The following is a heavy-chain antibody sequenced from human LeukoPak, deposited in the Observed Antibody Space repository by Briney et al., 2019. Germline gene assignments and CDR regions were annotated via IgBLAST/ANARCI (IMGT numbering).Heavy chain of an antibody. CDR1: GYTFTSYG. Sequence: ASVTVSCMASGYTFTSYGISWVRQAPGQGLEWMGWISAYNGNTNYAQKLQGRVTMTTDTTKNTAYMELRSLNSEDTAVYYCARGTYDFWSGYSLPQMFDYWGQGTLVTVSS. CDR2: ISAYNGNT. D-gene: IGHD3-3*01. J-gene: IGHJ4*02. V-gene: IGHV1-18*01. CDR3: ARGTYDFWSGYSLPQMFDY.